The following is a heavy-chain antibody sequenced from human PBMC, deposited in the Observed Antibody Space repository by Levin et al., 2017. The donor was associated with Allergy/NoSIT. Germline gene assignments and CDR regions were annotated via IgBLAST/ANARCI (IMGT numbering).Heavy chain of an antibody. CDR1: RFTFSRYG. D-gene: IGHD6-19*01. CDR2: ISYDGNSK. CDR3: AKDYSAVAFTSGWYPMSYGMDV. Sequence: GGSLRLSCAASRFTFSRYGMHWVRQAPGKGLEWLAVISYDGNSKYYADSVKGRFTISRDNSKNTLYLQMSSLRADDTAVFYCAKDYSAVAFTSGWYPMSYGMDVWGQGTTVTVSS. V-gene: IGHV3-30*18. J-gene: IGHJ6*02.